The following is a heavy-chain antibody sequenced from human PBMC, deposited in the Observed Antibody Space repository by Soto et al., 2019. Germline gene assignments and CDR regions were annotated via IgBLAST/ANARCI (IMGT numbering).Heavy chain of an antibody. Sequence: GGSLRLSCVASGFDFRSYEMNWVRQAPGKGLEWVSNIRAKDESLYYADSVKGRVSVSRDNAKNSLFLEMNSLRVDDTAVYYCARETLRGAIDIWGQGTMVTVSS. J-gene: IGHJ3*02. CDR1: GFDFRSYE. V-gene: IGHV3-48*03. CDR3: ARETLRGAIDI. D-gene: IGHD2-15*01. CDR2: IRAKDESL.